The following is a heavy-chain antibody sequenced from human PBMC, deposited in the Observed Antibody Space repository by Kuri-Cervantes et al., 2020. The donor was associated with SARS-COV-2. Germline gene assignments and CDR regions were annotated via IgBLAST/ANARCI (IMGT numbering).Heavy chain of an antibody. CDR3: AREPLNYDFWWVGGMDV. CDR2: IWYDGSNK. V-gene: IGHV3-33*08. J-gene: IGHJ6*02. CDR1: GFTFNNYA. Sequence: GGSLRLSCAASGFTFNNYAFHWVRQPPGKGLEWVAVIWYDGSNKYYADSVKGRFTISRDNSKNTLYLQMNSLRAEDTAVYYCAREPLNYDFWWVGGMDVWGQGTTVTVSS. D-gene: IGHD3-3*01.